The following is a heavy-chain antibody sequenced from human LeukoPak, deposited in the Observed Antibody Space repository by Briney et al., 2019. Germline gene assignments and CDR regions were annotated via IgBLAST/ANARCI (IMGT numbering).Heavy chain of an antibody. CDR2: ISNDGRSI. J-gene: IGHJ4*02. CDR3: AREACSGSCHSDYFDY. Sequence: GGSLRLSCAASGFTFSSYGMHWVRQAPAKGLEWVAVISNDGRSIYYADSVKGRFTISRDNTKNTLYLQVNSLRAEDTAVYSCAREACSGSCHSDYFDYWGLGTLVTVSS. CDR1: GFTFSSYG. V-gene: IGHV3-30*03. D-gene: IGHD2-15*01.